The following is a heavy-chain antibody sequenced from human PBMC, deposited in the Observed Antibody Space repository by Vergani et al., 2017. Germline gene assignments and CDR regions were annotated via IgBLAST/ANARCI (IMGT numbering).Heavy chain of an antibody. Sequence: VQLVESGGGLVKRGGSLRLSCAASGFTFSSYAVYWVRQAPGKGLGWVALISYNGSNKYYADSVKVRFSISRDNSKRTVNLQMNNLRTVDPPIYYCAKQYFVSGNSLFTYWGQETRVTFSS. J-gene: IGHJ4*02. CDR1: GFTFSSYA. CDR2: ISYNGSNK. V-gene: IGHV3-30*04. D-gene: IGHD3-10*01. CDR3: AKQYFVSGNSLFTY.